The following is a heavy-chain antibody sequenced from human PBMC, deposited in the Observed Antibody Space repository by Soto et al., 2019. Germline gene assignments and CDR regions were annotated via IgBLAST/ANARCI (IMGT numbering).Heavy chain of an antibody. CDR3: ARGPPRVYGSGSYYNY. V-gene: IGHV4-34*01. D-gene: IGHD3-10*01. Sequence: SETLSLTCAVYGGSFSGYYWSWIRQPPGKGLEWIGEINHSGSTNYNPSLKSRVTISVDTSKNQFSLKLSSVTAADTAVYYCARGPPRVYGSGSYYNYWGQGTLVTVSS. CDR2: INHSGST. CDR1: GGSFSGYY. J-gene: IGHJ4*02.